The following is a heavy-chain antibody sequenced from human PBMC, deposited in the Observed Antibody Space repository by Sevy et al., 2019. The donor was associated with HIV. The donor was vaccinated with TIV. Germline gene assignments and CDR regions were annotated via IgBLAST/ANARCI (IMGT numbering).Heavy chain of an antibody. Sequence: SETLSLTCTVSGASITNYYWSWIRQPAGKGLEWIGRINTRGDTHYNPSLKSRVTMSLDTSQKHFSLKLTSVIAADTAVYYSARDVVVRGVFPTYYYHYYMDVWGKGTTVTVSS. CDR3: ARDVVVRGVFPTYYYHYYMDV. CDR2: INTRGDT. D-gene: IGHD3-10*01. CDR1: GASITNYY. J-gene: IGHJ6*03. V-gene: IGHV4-4*07.